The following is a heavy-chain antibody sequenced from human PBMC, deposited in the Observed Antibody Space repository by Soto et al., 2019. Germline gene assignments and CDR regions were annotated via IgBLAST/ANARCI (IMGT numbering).Heavy chain of an antibody. J-gene: IGHJ4*02. D-gene: IGHD6-19*01. Sequence: GGSLRLSCAASGFTFSSYWMSWVRQAPGKGLEWVANIKQDGSEKYYVDSVKGRFTISRDNAKNSLYLQMNSLRAEDTAVYYCARDLSYRSRIAVAGGFDYWGQGTLVTVSS. V-gene: IGHV3-7*01. CDR3: ARDLSYRSRIAVAGGFDY. CDR2: IKQDGSEK. CDR1: GFTFSSYW.